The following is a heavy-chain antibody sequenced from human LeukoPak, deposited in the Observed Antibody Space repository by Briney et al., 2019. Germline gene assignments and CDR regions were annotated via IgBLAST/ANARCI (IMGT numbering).Heavy chain of an antibody. J-gene: IGHJ2*01. CDR3: ARVGQGEWFFDL. CDR1: GFTFSSYW. Sequence: GGSLRLSCAASGFTFSSYWMHWVRHAPGKGLVWVSRIKTDGSTITYADSVKGRFTISRDNAMNTLYLQMDSLGAEDTAVYYCARVGQGEWFFDLWGRGTLVTVSS. CDR2: IKTDGSTI. V-gene: IGHV3-74*01. D-gene: IGHD1-26*01.